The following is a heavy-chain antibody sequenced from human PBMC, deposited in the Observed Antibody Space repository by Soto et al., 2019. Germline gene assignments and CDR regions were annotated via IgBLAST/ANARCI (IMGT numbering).Heavy chain of an antibody. J-gene: IGHJ3*01. D-gene: IGHD1-1*01. CDR3: ATWHEREHAYDV. V-gene: IGHV3-53*01. CDR2: LYDVDGS. Sequence: WVRQAPGKGLEWVSGLYDVDGSFYADSVRGRFTTSSDSSKTTVYLQMNSLRPDDTAVYYCATWHEREHAYDVWGQGTTVTVSS.